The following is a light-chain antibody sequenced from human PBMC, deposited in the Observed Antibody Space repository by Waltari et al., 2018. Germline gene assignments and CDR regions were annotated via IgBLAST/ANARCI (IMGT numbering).Light chain of an antibody. V-gene: IGLV3-25*03. CDR1: ALPQKY. CDR2: KDT. Sequence: SYELTPPPSVSVSPGQTARITCSGDALPQKYPFWFQQKPGRAPVLVIYKDTERPSGLPERVSGSSSGTTVKLTISGVQAEDEADYYCQSAESSGTYYVFGNGTKVTVL. J-gene: IGLJ1*01. CDR3: QSAESSGTYYV.